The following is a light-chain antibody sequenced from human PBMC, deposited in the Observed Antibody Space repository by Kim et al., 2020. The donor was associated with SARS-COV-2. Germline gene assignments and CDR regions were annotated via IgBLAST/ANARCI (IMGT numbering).Light chain of an antibody. Sequence: QSALTQPASVSGSPGQSITISCTGTSTDVGSYSLVSWYQQHPGKAPKLMIYEVTKRPSGVSNRFSGSKSGNTASLTISGLQAEDEADYYCCSYAGSTIGLVFGSGTKVTVL. CDR3: CSYAGSTIGLV. V-gene: IGLV2-23*02. CDR1: STDVGSYSL. CDR2: EVT. J-gene: IGLJ1*01.